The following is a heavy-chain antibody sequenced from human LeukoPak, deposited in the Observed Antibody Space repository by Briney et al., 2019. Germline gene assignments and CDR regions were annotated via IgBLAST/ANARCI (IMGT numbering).Heavy chain of an antibody. J-gene: IGHJ4*02. CDR1: RFTLRNAW. D-gene: IGHD3/OR15-3a*01. CDR2: IKRKGADGTI. Sequence: GGSLRLSCAASRFTLRNAWMSWVRPAPGKELAWVGCIKRKGADGTIDYAAPVKGRLTISRDESKDTLYLQMISLKSEDTAVYYCPAGTGRSDFDYWGQGTLVTVSS. CDR3: PAGTGRSDFDY. V-gene: IGHV3-15*01.